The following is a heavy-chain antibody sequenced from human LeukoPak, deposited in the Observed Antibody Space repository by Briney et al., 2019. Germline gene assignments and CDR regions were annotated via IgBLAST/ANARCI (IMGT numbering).Heavy chain of an antibody. CDR1: GYTFTDYY. D-gene: IGHD5-18*01. CDR2: IKPSSGGT. V-gene: IGHV1-2*02. CDR3: AREGRVDSAVVLFDY. Sequence: ASVNVSCKASGYTFTDYYIHWVRQAPGHGLEWLGWIKPSSGGTHFPRKFQGRVTMTRDTSISTAYIELRRLRSDDTAVYYCAREGRVDSAVVLFDYWGQGTLVTVSS. J-gene: IGHJ4*02.